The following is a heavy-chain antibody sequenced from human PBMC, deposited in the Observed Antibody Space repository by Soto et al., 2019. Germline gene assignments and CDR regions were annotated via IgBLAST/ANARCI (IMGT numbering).Heavy chain of an antibody. CDR1: GYTFTGYG. V-gene: IGHV1-18*01. Sequence: QVQLVQSGAEVKKPGASVKVSCKTSGYTFTGYGINWVRQAPGHGLEWMGGISVFNGNTKYGQNIQDRVIMTTDTPTSTAYMELRSLRSDHTAVYFCGRDGSGGIIDSWGQGTMLIVSS. CDR3: GRDGSGGIIDS. J-gene: IGHJ3*01. CDR2: ISVFNGNT. D-gene: IGHD2-15*01.